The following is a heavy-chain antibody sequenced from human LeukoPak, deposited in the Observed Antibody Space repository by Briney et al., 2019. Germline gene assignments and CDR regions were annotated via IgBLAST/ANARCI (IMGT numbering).Heavy chain of an antibody. CDR3: ARDTGNYYGMDV. Sequence: PSETLSLTCAVSGGSISSGGYSWSWIRQSPGKGLEWIGYIYHSGSTYYNPSLKSRVTISVDRSKNQFSLKLSSVTAADTAVYYCARDTGNYYGMDVWGQGTTVTVSS. D-gene: IGHD4-17*01. CDR1: GGSISSGGYS. CDR2: IYHSGST. V-gene: IGHV4-30-2*06. J-gene: IGHJ6*02.